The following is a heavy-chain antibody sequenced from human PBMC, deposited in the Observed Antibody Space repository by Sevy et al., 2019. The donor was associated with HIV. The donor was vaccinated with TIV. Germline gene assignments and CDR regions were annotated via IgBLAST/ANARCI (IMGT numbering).Heavy chain of an antibody. Sequence: GGSLRLSCAASGFTFSSYWMSWVRQAPGKGLEWVGNIKEDGREEYYADSVKGRFTISRDNAKNSVYLQMNSLRAEDTATYYCARGDYYDSRGSYTDAYDIWGQGTMVTVSS. CDR1: GFTFSSYW. CDR2: IKEDGREE. V-gene: IGHV3-7*04. CDR3: ARGDYYDSRGSYTDAYDI. D-gene: IGHD3-22*01. J-gene: IGHJ3*02.